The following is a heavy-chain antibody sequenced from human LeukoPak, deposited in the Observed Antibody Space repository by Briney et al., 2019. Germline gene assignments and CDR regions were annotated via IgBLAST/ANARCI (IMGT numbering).Heavy chain of an antibody. V-gene: IGHV4-30-4*08. Sequence: SQTLSLTCTVSGGSISSGDYYWSWIRQPLGKGLEWIGYIYYSGSTYYNPSLKSRVTISVDTSKNQFSLKLSSVTAADTAVYYCARGIAGDAPGDYWGQGTLVTVSS. D-gene: IGHD7-27*01. CDR1: GGSISSGDYY. CDR3: ARGIAGDAPGDY. J-gene: IGHJ4*02. CDR2: IYYSGST.